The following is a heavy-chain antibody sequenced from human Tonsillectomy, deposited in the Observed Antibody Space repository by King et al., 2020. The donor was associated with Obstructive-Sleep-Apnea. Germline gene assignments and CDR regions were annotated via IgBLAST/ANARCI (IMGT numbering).Heavy chain of an antibody. V-gene: IGHV3-21*05. CDR1: VFTFSSYS. J-gene: IGHJ4*02. CDR3: ASEGFAGDYFDY. Sequence: QLVQSGGGLVKPGGSLRLSGAASVFTFSSYSMNGVRQASGKGLEWVLYIRSSSSYLYYANSLKGRFTISRDNAKNSLYLQMNSLRAEDTAVYYCASEGFAGDYFDYWGQGTLVTVSS. D-gene: IGHD3-16*01. CDR2: IRSSSSYL.